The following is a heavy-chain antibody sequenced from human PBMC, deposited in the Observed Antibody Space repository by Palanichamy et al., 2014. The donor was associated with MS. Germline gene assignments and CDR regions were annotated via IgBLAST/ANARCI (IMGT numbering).Heavy chain of an antibody. J-gene: IGHJ4*02. Sequence: EVQLVESGVGLVKPGGSLRLSCAASGFTFSTYSMDWVRQAPGKGLEWVSSISSSGRYIYYADSVKGRFTVSRDNAKNSLYLQMNSLRAEDTAVYYCARTRRTTSGYDDFDYWGQGTLVTVSS. D-gene: IGHD5-12*01. CDR3: ARTRRTTSGYDDFDY. V-gene: IGHV3-21*01. CDR2: ISSSGRYI. CDR1: GFTFSTYS.